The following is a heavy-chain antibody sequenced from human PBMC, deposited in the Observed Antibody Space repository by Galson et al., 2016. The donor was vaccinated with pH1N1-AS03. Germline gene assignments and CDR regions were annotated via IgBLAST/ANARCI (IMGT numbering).Heavy chain of an antibody. CDR3: PHGILANYDFWSGPFNWVAP. V-gene: IGHV2-5*01. CDR1: GFSLRTSGMG. CDR2: IYWNDDE. J-gene: IGHJ5*02. D-gene: IGHD3-3*01. Sequence: PALVKPTQSLTLTCTFSGFSLRTSGMGVGWIRQSPGEALEWLALIYWNDDERYNPSLKNRLTIAEDASKNQVVLTMTNMGHLDTATYYCPHGILANYDFWSGPFNWVAPWGQGILVTVS.